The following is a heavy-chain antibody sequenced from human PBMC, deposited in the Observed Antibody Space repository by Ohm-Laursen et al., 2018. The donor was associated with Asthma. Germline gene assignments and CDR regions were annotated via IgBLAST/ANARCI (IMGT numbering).Heavy chain of an antibody. J-gene: IGHJ4*02. V-gene: IGHV4-30-4*08. Sequence: TLSLTCAVSGGSISSGTYYWSWIRQHPGKGLEWIGYIYSSGNTYYNPSLKSRVTISGDTSKNQFSLKLSFVTAADTAVYYYARGPMHDYYFDNWGQGTLVTVSS. CDR2: IYSSGNT. CDR1: GGSISSGTYY. D-gene: IGHD1-1*01. CDR3: ARGPMHDYYFDN.